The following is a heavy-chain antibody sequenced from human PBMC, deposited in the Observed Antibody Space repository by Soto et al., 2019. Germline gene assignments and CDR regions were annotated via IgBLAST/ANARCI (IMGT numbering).Heavy chain of an antibody. V-gene: IGHV1-2*02. CDR3: ARGRIAAAGSRYYYYYYGMDV. CDR1: GYTFTGYC. J-gene: IGHJ6*02. Sequence: ASVKVSCKASGYTFTGYCMHWVRQAPGQGLEWMGWINPNSGGTNYAQKFQGRVTMTRYTSISTAYMELSRLRSDDTAVYYCARGRIAAAGSRYYYYYYGMDVWGQGTTVTVSS. D-gene: IGHD6-13*01. CDR2: INPNSGGT.